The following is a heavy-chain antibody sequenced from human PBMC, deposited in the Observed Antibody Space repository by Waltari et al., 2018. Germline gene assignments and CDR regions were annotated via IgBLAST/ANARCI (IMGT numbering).Heavy chain of an antibody. CDR3: ARARGKVGDFGFFDY. CDR1: GFTFRSYG. D-gene: IGHD1-26*01. V-gene: IGHV3-33*01. Sequence: QVQLVESGGGVVQPGRSLRLSCAASGFTFRSYGMHWVRQAPGKGLEWVAVIWYDGSNKYYADSVKGRFTISRDNSKNTLYLQMNSLRAEDTAVYYCARARGKVGDFGFFDYWGQGTLVTVSS. CDR2: IWYDGSNK. J-gene: IGHJ4*02.